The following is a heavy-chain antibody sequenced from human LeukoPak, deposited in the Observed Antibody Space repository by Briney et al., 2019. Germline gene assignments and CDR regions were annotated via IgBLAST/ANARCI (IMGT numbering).Heavy chain of an antibody. Sequence: GGSLRLSCAASGFTFSSNGMHWVRQAPGKGLEWVAVIWYVGSNKYYADSVKGRFTISRDNSKNTLYLQMNSLRAEDTAMYYCAKNEAGAAYYFDYWGQGTLVTVSS. V-gene: IGHV3-33*06. D-gene: IGHD1-26*01. CDR3: AKNEAGAAYYFDY. CDR1: GFTFSSNG. CDR2: IWYVGSNK. J-gene: IGHJ4*02.